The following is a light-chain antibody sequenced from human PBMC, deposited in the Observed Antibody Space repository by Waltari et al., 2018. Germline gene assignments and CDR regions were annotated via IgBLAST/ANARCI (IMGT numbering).Light chain of an antibody. V-gene: IGKV3-11*01. CDR2: DAS. J-gene: IGKJ1*01. CDR3: QQRSYWPRT. CDR1: QNIGTY. Sequence: ETVLTQSPATLSLSPGERATLSCRASQNIGTYLTWFQQRPGQAPRLHIHDASNRATGIPARFSGSGSGTDCALTISSLEPEDFAVYYCQQRSYWPRTFGQGTKVEIK.